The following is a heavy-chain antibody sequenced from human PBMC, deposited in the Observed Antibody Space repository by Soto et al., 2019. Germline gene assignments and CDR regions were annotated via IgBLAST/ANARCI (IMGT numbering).Heavy chain of an antibody. CDR3: PRCGRWYDVLPHFAS. V-gene: IGHV1-18*01. CDR1: GYTFTTYG. Sequence: ASVKGSCKASGYTFTTYGSSWVRQAPGRGLEWMGWISAYNGNTNVAQKFQGRLTMTTDTSTTTAYMDLRSLTSDDTAVYYCPRCGRWYDVLPHFASWGQGTLVTVSP. CDR2: ISAYNGNT. J-gene: IGHJ4*02. D-gene: IGHD3-9*01.